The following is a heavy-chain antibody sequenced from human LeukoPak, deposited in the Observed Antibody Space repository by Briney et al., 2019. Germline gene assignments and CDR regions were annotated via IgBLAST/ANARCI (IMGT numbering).Heavy chain of an antibody. CDR2: ISWNSGSI. Sequence: GGSLRLSCAASGFTFDDYAMPWVRQAPGKGLEWVSGISWNSGSIGYADSVKGRFTISRDNAKNSLYLQMNSLRAEDTAVYYCARESSVVRGVITDFDYWGQGTLVTVSS. J-gene: IGHJ4*02. V-gene: IGHV3-9*01. CDR1: GFTFDDYA. CDR3: ARESSVVRGVITDFDY. D-gene: IGHD3-10*01.